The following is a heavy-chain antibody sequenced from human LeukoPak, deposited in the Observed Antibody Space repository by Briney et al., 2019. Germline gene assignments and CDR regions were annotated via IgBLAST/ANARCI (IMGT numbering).Heavy chain of an antibody. CDR1: GFTFSNAW. CDR2: IKSKTDGGTT. V-gene: IGHV3-15*01. Sequence: GGSLRLSCAASGFTFSNAWMSWVRQAPGKGREWVGRIKSKTDGGTTDYAAPVKGRFTISRDDSKNTLYLQMNSLKTEDTAVYYCTTDAYYYDSSGKGANWGQGTLVTVSS. J-gene: IGHJ4*02. D-gene: IGHD3-22*01. CDR3: TTDAYYYDSSGKGAN.